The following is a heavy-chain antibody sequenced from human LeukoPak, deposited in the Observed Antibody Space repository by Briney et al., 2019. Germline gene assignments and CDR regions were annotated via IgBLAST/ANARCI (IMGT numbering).Heavy chain of an antibody. CDR3: ATGASGSWDF. CDR1: GFTFSSYG. Sequence: PGGSLRLSCAASGFTFSSYGMHWVRQAPGKGLEWVANISPDGSTKYHMDSVKGRFTISRDNAKDSLYLEMSRLRDDDTAMYYCATGASGSWDFGGQGTLVTVSS. CDR2: ISPDGSTK. J-gene: IGHJ4*02. V-gene: IGHV3-7*03. D-gene: IGHD6-13*01.